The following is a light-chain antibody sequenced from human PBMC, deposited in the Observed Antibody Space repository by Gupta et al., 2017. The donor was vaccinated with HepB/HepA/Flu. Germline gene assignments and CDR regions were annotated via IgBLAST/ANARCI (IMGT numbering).Light chain of an antibody. V-gene: IGKV3-11*01. Sequence: EDVLTQSPATLSLSPGERATLSCRASQNISSNLAWYQQKPGQAPRLLIYDASNRATDIPARFSGSGSGTDFTLTISSLEPEDFAVYYCQQRPNWPPSITFGQGTRLEI. CDR2: DAS. CDR1: QNISSN. J-gene: IGKJ5*01. CDR3: QQRPNWPPSIT.